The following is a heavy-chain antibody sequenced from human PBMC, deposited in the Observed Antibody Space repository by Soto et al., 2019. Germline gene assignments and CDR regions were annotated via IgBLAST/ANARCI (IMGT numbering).Heavy chain of an antibody. CDR1: GFTFSSYA. CDR2: ISGSGDST. CDR3: SRRSGGWYFDY. J-gene: IGHJ4*02. Sequence: EVQLLESGGGLVQPGGSLRLSCAASGFTFSSYAVSWVRQAPGKGLEWVSVISGSGDSTYYADSVKGRFTISRDNSKNTVYLRRNSLGGEDTAVYYCSRRSGGWYFDYWGQGTLVTVAS. V-gene: IGHV3-23*01. D-gene: IGHD6-19*01.